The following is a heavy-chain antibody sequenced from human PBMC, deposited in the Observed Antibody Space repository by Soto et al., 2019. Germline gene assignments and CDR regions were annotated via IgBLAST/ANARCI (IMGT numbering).Heavy chain of an antibody. CDR3: AREGGGVYCSGGSCYGRYFDF. J-gene: IGHJ4*02. Sequence: GGSLGLSCAASGFTVSNNYMSWVRQAPGKGLEWVSIIYSGGSTYYADSVQGRFTISRDNSKNTLFLQMSSLRAEDTAVYYCAREGGGVYCSGGSCYGRYFDFWGQGTRVTVSS. V-gene: IGHV3-53*01. CDR1: GFTVSNNY. CDR2: IYSGGST. D-gene: IGHD2-15*01.